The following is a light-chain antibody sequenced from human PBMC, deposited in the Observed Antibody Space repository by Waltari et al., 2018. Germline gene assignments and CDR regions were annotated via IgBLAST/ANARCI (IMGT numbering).Light chain of an antibody. J-gene: IGKJ4*01. Sequence: EIVLTQSPGTLFFSPGERATLSCRASPTVRTTYLAWYQQKPGQAPTLLIYGASSRATGIPDRFSGSGSGTDFSLTISSLEPEDFAVYYCQQYDISPLTFGGGTKVEIK. CDR2: GAS. CDR3: QQYDISPLT. V-gene: IGKV3-20*01. CDR1: PTVRTTY.